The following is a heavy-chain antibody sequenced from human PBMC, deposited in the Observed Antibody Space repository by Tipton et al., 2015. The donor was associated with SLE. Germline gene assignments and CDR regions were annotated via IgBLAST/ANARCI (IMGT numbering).Heavy chain of an antibody. CDR2: IHHSGST. J-gene: IGHJ3*02. D-gene: IGHD3-10*01. CDR3: AREEFGDAFDI. Sequence: TLSLTCAVSGYSISSGYYWGWIRQPPGKGLEWIGSIHHSGSTYYNPSLKSRVTISVDTSKNQFSLKLSSVTAADTAVYYCAREEFGDAFDIWGQGTMVTVSS. CDR1: GYSISSGYY. V-gene: IGHV4-38-2*02.